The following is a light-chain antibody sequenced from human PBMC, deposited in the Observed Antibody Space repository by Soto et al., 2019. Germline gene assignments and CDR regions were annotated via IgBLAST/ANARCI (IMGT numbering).Light chain of an antibody. J-gene: IGLJ1*01. CDR3: SSYTSSGTLV. Sequence: QSALTQPASVSGSPGQSITISCTGTSSDVGGYNYVSWYQHHPGKAPKVMIYEVSNRPSGVSTRFFGSKSGNTASLTISGLQAEDESDYYCSSYTSSGTLVFGTGTKLTVL. V-gene: IGLV2-14*01. CDR1: SSDVGGYNY. CDR2: EVS.